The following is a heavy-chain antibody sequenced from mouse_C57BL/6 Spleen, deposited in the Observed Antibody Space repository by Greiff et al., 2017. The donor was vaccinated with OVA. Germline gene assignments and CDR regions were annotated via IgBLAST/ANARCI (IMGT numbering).Heavy chain of an antibody. D-gene: IGHD2-2*01. CDR3: ASYGYDYAMDY. V-gene: IGHV3-6*01. CDR2: ISYDGSN. Sequence: ESGPGLVKPSQSLSLTCSVTGYSITSGYYWNWIRQFPGNKLEWMGYISYDGSNNYNPSLKNRISITRDTSKNQFFLKLNSVTTEDTATYYCASYGYDYAMDYWGQGTSVTVSS. CDR1: GYSITSGYY. J-gene: IGHJ4*01.